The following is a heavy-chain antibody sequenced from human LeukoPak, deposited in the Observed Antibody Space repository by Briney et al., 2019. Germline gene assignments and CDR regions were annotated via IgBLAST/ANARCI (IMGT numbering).Heavy chain of an antibody. CDR3: ATTNRIAYCGGDCSPPFDY. Sequence: GASVKVSCKASGGTFSSYAISWVRQAPGQGLERMGGIIPIFGTANYAQKFQGRVTITADESTSTAYMELSSLRSEDTAVYYCATTNRIAYCGGDCSPPFDYWGQGTLVTVSS. V-gene: IGHV1-69*01. D-gene: IGHD2-21*02. CDR2: IIPIFGTA. J-gene: IGHJ4*02. CDR1: GGTFSSYA.